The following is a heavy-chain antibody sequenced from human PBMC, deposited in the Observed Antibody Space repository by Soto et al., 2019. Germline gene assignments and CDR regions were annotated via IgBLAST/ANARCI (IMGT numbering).Heavy chain of an antibody. CDR2: ISYDGSNK. J-gene: IGHJ4*02. V-gene: IGHV3-30-3*01. CDR3: ARAPVTWREYYFDY. CDR1: GFTFSSYA. Sequence: QVQLVESGGGVVQPGRSLRLSCAASGFTFSSYAMHWVRQAPGKGLEWVAVISYDGSNKYYADSVKGRFTISRDNSMNSLYLQMNSLRAEDTDVYYCARAPVTWREYYFDYWGQGTLVTVSS. D-gene: IGHD3-10*01.